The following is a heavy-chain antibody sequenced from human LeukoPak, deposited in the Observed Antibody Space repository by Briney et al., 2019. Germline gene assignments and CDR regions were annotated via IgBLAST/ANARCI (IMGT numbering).Heavy chain of an antibody. CDR1: GYTFTSYG. D-gene: IGHD3-22*01. J-gene: IGHJ4*02. Sequence: ASVKVSCKASGYTFTSYGISWVRQAPGQGLEWMGWIITYNGNTNYAQKLQGRVTMTTDTSTSTAYMELRSLRSDDTAVYYCARELRAYSSGYNLVDYWGQGTLVTVSS. CDR3: ARELRAYSSGYNLVDY. V-gene: IGHV1-18*01. CDR2: IITYNGNT.